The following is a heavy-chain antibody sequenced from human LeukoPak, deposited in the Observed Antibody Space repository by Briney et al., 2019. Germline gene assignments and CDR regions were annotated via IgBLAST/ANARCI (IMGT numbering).Heavy chain of an antibody. V-gene: IGHV1-46*01. CDR3: VRDRDDLVGATTLDY. Sequence: GASVKVSCKASGYTFTSYYMHWVRQAPGQGLEWMGIINPSGGSTSYAQKFQGRVTMTRDMSTSTVYMELSSLRSEDTAVYYCVRDRDDLVGATTLDYWGQGTLVTVSS. CDR2: INPSGGST. D-gene: IGHD1-26*01. CDR1: GYTFTSYY. J-gene: IGHJ4*02.